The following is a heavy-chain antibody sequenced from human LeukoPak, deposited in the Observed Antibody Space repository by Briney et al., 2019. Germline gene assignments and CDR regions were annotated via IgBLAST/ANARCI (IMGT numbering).Heavy chain of an antibody. D-gene: IGHD2-2*01. CDR3: AKGVLVPAAMTGPDAFDI. Sequence: PGGSLRLSCAASGFTFSSYAMSWVRQAPGKGLEWVSAISCSGGSTYYADSVKGRFTISRDNSKNPLYLQMNSLRAEDTAVYYCAKGVLVPAAMTGPDAFDIWGQGTMVTVSS. CDR1: GFTFSSYA. V-gene: IGHV3-23*01. J-gene: IGHJ3*02. CDR2: ISCSGGST.